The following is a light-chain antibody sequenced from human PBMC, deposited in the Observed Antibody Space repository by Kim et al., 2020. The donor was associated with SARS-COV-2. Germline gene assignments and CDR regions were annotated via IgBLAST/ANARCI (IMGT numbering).Light chain of an antibody. Sequence: GKKVTISCTRSSGSIDDNYVQWYQQRPGGVPTTVIYEDDQRPSGVSDRFSGSIDNSSNSASLTISGLRTVDEADYYCQSYNRDNVLFGGGTQLTVL. CDR2: EDD. CDR1: SGSIDDNY. J-gene: IGLJ2*01. V-gene: IGLV6-57*03. CDR3: QSYNRDNVL.